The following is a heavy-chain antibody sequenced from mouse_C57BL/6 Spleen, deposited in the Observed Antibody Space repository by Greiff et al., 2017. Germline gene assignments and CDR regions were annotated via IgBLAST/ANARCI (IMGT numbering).Heavy chain of an antibody. J-gene: IGHJ3*01. V-gene: IGHV1-42*01. CDR1: GYSFTGYY. Sequence: EVKLQQSGPELVKPGASVKISCKASGYSFTGYYMNWVKQSPEKSLEWIGEINPSTGGTTYNQKFKAKATLTVDKSSSTAYMQLKSLTSEDSAVYYCARRGLTGTIWFAYWGQGTLVTVSA. CDR3: ARRGLTGTIWFAY. D-gene: IGHD4-1*01. CDR2: INPSTGGT.